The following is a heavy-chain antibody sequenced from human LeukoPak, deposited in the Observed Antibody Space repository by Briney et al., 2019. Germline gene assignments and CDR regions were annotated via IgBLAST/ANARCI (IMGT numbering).Heavy chain of an antibody. CDR3: ARVRWWSMAAAGGDDAFDI. V-gene: IGHV3-21*01. J-gene: IGHJ3*02. D-gene: IGHD6-13*01. CDR1: GFTFSSYS. CDR2: ISSSSSYI. Sequence: GGSPRLSCAASGFTFSSYSMNWVRQAPGKGLEWVSSISSSSSYIYYADSVKGRFTISRDNAKNSLYLQMNSLRAEDTAVYYCARVRWWSMAAAGGDDAFDIWGQGTMVTVSS.